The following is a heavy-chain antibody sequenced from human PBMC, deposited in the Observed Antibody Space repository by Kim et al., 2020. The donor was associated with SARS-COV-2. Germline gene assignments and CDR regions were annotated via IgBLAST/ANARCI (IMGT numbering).Heavy chain of an antibody. V-gene: IGHV4-59*01. CDR2: IYYSGST. CDR3: ARDGGYSYGIDC. CDR1: GGSISSYY. D-gene: IGHD5-18*01. J-gene: IGHJ4*02. Sequence: SETLSLTCTVSGGSISSYYWSWIRQPPGKGLEWIGYIYYSGSTNYNPSLKSRVTISVDTSKNQFSLKLSSVTAADTAVYYCARDGGYSYGIDCWGQGTL.